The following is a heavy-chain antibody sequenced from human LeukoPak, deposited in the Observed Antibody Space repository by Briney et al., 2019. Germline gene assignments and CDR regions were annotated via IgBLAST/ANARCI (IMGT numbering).Heavy chain of an antibody. CDR2: ISYDGSNK. Sequence: GGSLRLSCAASGFTFSSYAMHWVRQAPGKGLEWVAVISYDGSNKYYADSVKGRFTISRDNSKNTLYLQMNSLRAEDTAVYYCAKDFNYYDSSGCLDYWGQGTLVTVSS. D-gene: IGHD3-22*01. CDR3: AKDFNYYDSSGCLDY. V-gene: IGHV3-30-3*01. J-gene: IGHJ4*02. CDR1: GFTFSSYA.